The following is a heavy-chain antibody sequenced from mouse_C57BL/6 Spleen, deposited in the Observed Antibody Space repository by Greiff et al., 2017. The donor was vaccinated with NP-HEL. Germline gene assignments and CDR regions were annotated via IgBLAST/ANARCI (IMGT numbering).Heavy chain of an antibody. D-gene: IGHD2-4*01. CDR1: GYSITSGYY. CDR2: ISYDGSN. Sequence: EVKLMESGPGLVKPSQSLSLTCSVTGYSITSGYYWNWIRQFPGNKLEWMGYISYDGSNNYNPSLKNRISITRDTSKNQFFLKLNSVTTEDTATYYCARAHLYDYDDAMDYWGQGTSVTVSS. V-gene: IGHV3-6*01. J-gene: IGHJ4*01. CDR3: ARAHLYDYDDAMDY.